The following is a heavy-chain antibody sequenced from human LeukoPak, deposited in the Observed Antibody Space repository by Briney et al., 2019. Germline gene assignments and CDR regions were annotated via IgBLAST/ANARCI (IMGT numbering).Heavy chain of an antibody. D-gene: IGHD1-7*01. J-gene: IGHJ4*02. CDR1: GGSISSGNYY. CDR3: ARKQSGTMYDV. V-gene: IGHV4-39*07. Sequence: SETLSLTCIVPGGSISSGNYYWAWIRQPPGKALEWIGTFYSGGSAYYNPSLTSRVSISKDTSDNQFSLRLYSVTAADTAVYYCARKQSGTMYDVWGQGTLVTVSS. CDR2: FYSGGSA.